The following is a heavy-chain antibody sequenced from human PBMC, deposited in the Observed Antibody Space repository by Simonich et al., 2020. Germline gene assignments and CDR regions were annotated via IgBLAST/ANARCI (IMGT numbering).Heavy chain of an antibody. CDR3: AREGAGNDAFDI. CDR1: GFTFSSYA. V-gene: IGHV3-30*07. CDR2: ISYDGSNK. J-gene: IGHJ3*02. D-gene: IGHD1-26*01. Sequence: QVQLVESGGGVVQPGRSLRLSCAASGFTFSSYAMHWVRQAPGKGLRWGAVISYDGSNKYYADSVKGRFTISRDNSKNTLYLQMNSLRAEDTAVYYCAREGAGNDAFDIWGQGTMVTVSS.